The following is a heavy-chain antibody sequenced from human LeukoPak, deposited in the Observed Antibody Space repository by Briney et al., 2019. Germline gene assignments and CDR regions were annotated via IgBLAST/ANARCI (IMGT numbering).Heavy chain of an antibody. J-gene: IGHJ3*02. D-gene: IGHD2-21*02. CDR1: GFTFSNYA. Sequence: GGSLRLSCAASGFTFSNYAMSWVRQAPGKGLEWLSAISGGGDTTYYADSVKGRFTISRDNAKNSLYLQMNSLRAEDTAVYYCAREGGIVVVTAISAFDIWGQGTMVTVSS. CDR2: ISGGGDTT. V-gene: IGHV3-23*01. CDR3: AREGGIVVVTAISAFDI.